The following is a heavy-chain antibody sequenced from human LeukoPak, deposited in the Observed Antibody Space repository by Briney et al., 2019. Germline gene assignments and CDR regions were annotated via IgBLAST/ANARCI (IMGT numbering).Heavy chain of an antibody. CDR3: ARILDTALQTFDY. D-gene: IGHD5-18*01. CDR2: INPNSGGT. CDR1: GYTFTGYY. J-gene: IGHJ4*02. V-gene: IGHV1-2*02. Sequence: ASVKVSCKASGYTFTGYYMQWVRQAPGQGLEWMGWINPNSGGTNYAQKFQGRVTMTGDTSISTACMELSRLRSDDTAVYYCARILDTALQTFDYRGQGTLVTVSS.